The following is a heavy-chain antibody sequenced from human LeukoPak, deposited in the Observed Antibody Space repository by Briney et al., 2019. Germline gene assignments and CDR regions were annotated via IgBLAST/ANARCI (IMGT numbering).Heavy chain of an antibody. V-gene: IGHV3-15*01. CDR1: GFTLSSAW. D-gene: IGHD7-27*01. CDR2: IKFDGETT. J-gene: IGHJ4*02. Sequence: GGSLRLSCAASGFTLSSAWMSWVRQAPGKGLEWVGRIKFDGETTDYAAPVKGRFTVSRDDSRNILSLQMDSLEAEDTAVYYCTTLGRRGYWGQGTLVTVSS. CDR3: TTLGRRGY.